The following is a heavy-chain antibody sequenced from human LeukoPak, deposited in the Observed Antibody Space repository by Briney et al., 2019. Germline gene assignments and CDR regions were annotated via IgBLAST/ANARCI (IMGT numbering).Heavy chain of an antibody. D-gene: IGHD6-19*01. Sequence: SQTLSLTCTVSGGSISSGGYYWSWIRQHPGEGLEWIGYIYYSGSTYYNPSLKSRVTISVDTSKNQFSLKLSSVTAADTAVYYCAARGDSSGWSLYYYYYGMDVWGQGTTVTVSS. V-gene: IGHV4-31*03. CDR1: GGSISSGGYY. CDR3: AARGDSSGWSLYYYYYGMDV. CDR2: IYYSGST. J-gene: IGHJ6*02.